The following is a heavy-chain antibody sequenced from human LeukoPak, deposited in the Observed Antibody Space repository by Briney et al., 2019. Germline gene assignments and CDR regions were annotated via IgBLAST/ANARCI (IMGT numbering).Heavy chain of an antibody. J-gene: IGHJ4*02. CDR3: AHSEGFDY. V-gene: IGHV2-5*02. Sequence: ASGPTLVKPTQTLTLTCTFSGFSLSTSGVGVGWIRQPPGKALEWLALIYWDDDKRYNSSLKSRLTITKDTSKNQVALIMTNMDPTDTGTYYCAHSEGFDYWGQGTLVTVSS. CDR1: GFSLSTSGVG. CDR2: IYWDDDK.